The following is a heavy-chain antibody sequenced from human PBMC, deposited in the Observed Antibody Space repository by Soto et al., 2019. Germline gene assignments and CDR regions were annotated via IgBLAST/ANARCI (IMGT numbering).Heavy chain of an antibody. D-gene: IGHD3-22*01. J-gene: IGHJ3*02. CDR3: ARGLSMIGDAFDI. Sequence: EVQLVESGGGLVQPGGSLGLSCAASGFTFSDHYMDWVRQAPGKGLEWFGRIRNKASGYTTEYAASVKGRFTISRDDSENSLYLQMNGLKTEDTAVYYCARGLSMIGDAFDIWGQGTMVTVSS. CDR1: GFTFSDHY. CDR2: IRNKASGYTT. V-gene: IGHV3-72*01.